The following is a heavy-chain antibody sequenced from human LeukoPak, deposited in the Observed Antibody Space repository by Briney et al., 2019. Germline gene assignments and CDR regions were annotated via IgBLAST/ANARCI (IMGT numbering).Heavy chain of an antibody. Sequence: ASVKVSCKASGYTFTSYGTSWVRQAPGQGLEWMGWISAYNGNTNYAQKLQGRVTMTTDTSTSTAYMELRSLRSDDTAVYYCAREGGNYYDSRGVDYWGQGTLVTVSS. CDR3: AREGGNYYDSRGVDY. V-gene: IGHV1-18*01. CDR2: ISAYNGNT. CDR1: GYTFTSYG. D-gene: IGHD3-22*01. J-gene: IGHJ4*02.